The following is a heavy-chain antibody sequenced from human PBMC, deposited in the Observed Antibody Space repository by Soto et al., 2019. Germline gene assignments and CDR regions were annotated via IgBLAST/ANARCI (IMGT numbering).Heavy chain of an antibody. D-gene: IGHD1-1*01. Sequence: SETLSLTCTVSGDSISSADYYWSWIRQTPGKGLEWIGHIFYSGTTYYNPSLKSRLTISVDTSKNHFSLRLTSVTAADTAVYYCARDLWVEPELYYYGMDVWGQGTTVTVYS. J-gene: IGHJ6*02. CDR3: ARDLWVEPELYYYGMDV. CDR1: GDSISSADYY. CDR2: IFYSGTT. V-gene: IGHV4-30-4*01.